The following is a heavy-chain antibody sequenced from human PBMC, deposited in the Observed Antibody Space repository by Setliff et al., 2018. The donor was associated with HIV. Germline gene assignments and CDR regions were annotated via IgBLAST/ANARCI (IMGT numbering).Heavy chain of an antibody. CDR2: IDWDDDK. J-gene: IGHJ4*02. Sequence: SGPTLVNPTQTLTLTCTFSGFSLSKSGMCVSWIRQPPGKALEWLARIDWDDDKYYSTSLKTRLTTSKDTSKNQVVLKMTNVDPVDTATYYCARMISYSPYFDYWGQGTLVTVS. CDR3: ARMISYSPYFDY. CDR1: GFSLSKSGMC. V-gene: IGHV2-70*11. D-gene: IGHD1-26*01.